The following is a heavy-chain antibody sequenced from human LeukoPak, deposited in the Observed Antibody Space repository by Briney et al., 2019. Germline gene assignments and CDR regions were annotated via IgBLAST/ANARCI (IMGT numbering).Heavy chain of an antibody. Sequence: SETLSLTCTASGGSISNYYWTWIRQPPGKGLERIGFIHYTGSTNYNPSLKSRVTISVDTSKNQFSLKLTSVTAADTAVYYCARVEEGYGSGRRENYYYYYMDVWGKGTTVTISS. V-gene: IGHV4-59*01. CDR1: GGSISNYY. CDR2: IHYTGST. D-gene: IGHD3-10*01. CDR3: ARVEEGYGSGRRENYYYYYMDV. J-gene: IGHJ6*03.